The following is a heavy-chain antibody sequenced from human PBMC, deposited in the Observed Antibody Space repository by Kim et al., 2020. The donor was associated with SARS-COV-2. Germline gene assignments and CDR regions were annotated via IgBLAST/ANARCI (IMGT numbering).Heavy chain of an antibody. D-gene: IGHD4-17*01. CDR1: GGSISSSSYY. J-gene: IGHJ4*02. Sequence: SETLSLTCTVSGGSISSSSYYWGWIRQPPGKGLEWIGTIYYSGNTYYNPSLKSRVTISVDTSKNQFSLKLSSVTAADTAVYYCARRYVTTFDYWGQGTLV. CDR2: IYYSGNT. V-gene: IGHV4-39*01. CDR3: ARRYVTTFDY.